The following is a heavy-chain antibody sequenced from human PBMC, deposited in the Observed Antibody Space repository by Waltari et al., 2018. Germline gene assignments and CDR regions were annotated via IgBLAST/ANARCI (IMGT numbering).Heavy chain of an antibody. J-gene: IGHJ4*02. CDR1: GGSISSHY. CDR2: IYYSGST. Sequence: QVQLQESGPGLVKPSETLSLTCTVSGGSISSHYWSWIRQPPGKGLEWIGYIYYSGSTNHNPVLKSRVTISVDTSKNQFSLKLSSVTAADTAVYYCARGGYYYDSSGYYYYWGQGTLVTVSS. V-gene: IGHV4-59*11. CDR3: ARGGYYYDSSGYYYY. D-gene: IGHD3-22*01.